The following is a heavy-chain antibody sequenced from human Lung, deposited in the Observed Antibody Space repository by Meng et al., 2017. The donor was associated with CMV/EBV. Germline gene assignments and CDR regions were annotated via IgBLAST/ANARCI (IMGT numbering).Heavy chain of an antibody. CDR2: IPHRGSS. J-gene: IGHJ1*01. V-gene: IGHV4-4*02. Sequence: VQARESAPALVTPSETLSLTCAVSGDSITTHNWWAWVRQPPGKGLEWIGEIPHRGSSAYNPSLKSRVSMSIDKSKNQFSLKLTSVTAADTAVYHCLRRSGGSVWGQGTLVTVSS. D-gene: IGHD3-10*01. CDR1: GDSITTHNW. CDR3: LRRSGGSV.